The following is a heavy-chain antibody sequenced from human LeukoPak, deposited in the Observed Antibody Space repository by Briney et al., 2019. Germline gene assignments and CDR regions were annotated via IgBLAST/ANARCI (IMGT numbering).Heavy chain of an antibody. CDR1: GGSISSYY. V-gene: IGHV4-59*01. D-gene: IGHD6-13*01. CDR2: IYYSGST. Sequence: PSETLSLTCTVSGGSISSYYWSWIRQPPGEGLEWIGYIYYSGSTNYNPSLKSRVTISVDTSKNQFSLKLSSVTAADTAVYYCARRRRIAAAGTDAFDMWGQGTMVTVSS. J-gene: IGHJ3*02. CDR3: ARRRRIAAAGTDAFDM.